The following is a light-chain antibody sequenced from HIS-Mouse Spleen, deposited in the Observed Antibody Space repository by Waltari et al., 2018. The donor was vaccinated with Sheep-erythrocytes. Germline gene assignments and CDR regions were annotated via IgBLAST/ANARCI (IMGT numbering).Light chain of an antibody. Sequence: SYVLTQPPSVSVAPGQTARITCGGNNIGSKSVHGYQQKPGKAPVLVVYDDSGRPSGIPERFSGSNSGNTATLTISRVEAGDEADYYCQVWDSSSDHYVFGTGTKVTVL. V-gene: IGLV3-21*02. CDR3: QVWDSSSDHYV. J-gene: IGLJ1*01. CDR2: DDS. CDR1: NIGSKS.